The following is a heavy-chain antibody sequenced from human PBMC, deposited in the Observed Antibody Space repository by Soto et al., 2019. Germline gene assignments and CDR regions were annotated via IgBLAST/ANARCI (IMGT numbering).Heavy chain of an antibody. Sequence: SETLSLTCTVSGGSISSYYWSWIRQPPGKGLEWIGYIYYSGSTNYNPSLKSRVTISVDTSKNQFSLKLSSVTAADTAVFYCAGLYPYESSGYHLNYWGQGALVTVSS. D-gene: IGHD3-22*01. CDR3: AGLYPYESSGYHLNY. V-gene: IGHV4-59*08. J-gene: IGHJ4*02. CDR1: GGSISSYY. CDR2: IYYSGST.